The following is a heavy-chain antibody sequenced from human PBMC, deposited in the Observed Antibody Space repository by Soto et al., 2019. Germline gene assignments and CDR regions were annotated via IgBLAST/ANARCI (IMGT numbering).Heavy chain of an antibody. V-gene: IGHV1-2*02. CDR1: GYTFTSYY. CDR3: ARNMDYYYGPGSGNGHGF. CDR2: INPKFGDT. Sequence: QVQLVQSGAEMKEPGDSVRVSCEASGYTFTSYYIHWVRQAPGQGLEWMGWINPKFGDTTYAQDFQGRVSMTRDMSISTVHMELSRLTSDDTAIYYCARNMDYYYGPGSGNGHGFWGQGTTVTVFS. J-gene: IGHJ6*02. D-gene: IGHD3-10*01.